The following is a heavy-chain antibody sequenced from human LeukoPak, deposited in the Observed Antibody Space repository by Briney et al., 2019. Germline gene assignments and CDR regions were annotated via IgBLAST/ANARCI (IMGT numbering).Heavy chain of an antibody. CDR2: INIYTGNP. CDR1: GYTFTGYS. V-gene: IGHV7-4-1*01. CDR3: AREVRAFDY. Sequence: ASVKVSCKASGYTFTGYSINWVRQAPGQGLEWMGWINIYTGNPTYAQGFTGRFVFSLDTSVSTAYLQIGSLKAEDTAVYYCAREVRAFDYWGQGTLVTLSS. D-gene: IGHD2-2*01. J-gene: IGHJ4*02.